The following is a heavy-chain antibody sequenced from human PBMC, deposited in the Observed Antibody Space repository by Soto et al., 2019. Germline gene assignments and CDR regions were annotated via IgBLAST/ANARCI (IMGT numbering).Heavy chain of an antibody. V-gene: IGHV3-23*01. CDR1: GFTISNYA. J-gene: IGHJ6*02. CDR3: AKGPTIFGVVITYSYYYGLDV. CDR2: ISGSGGST. D-gene: IGHD3-3*01. Sequence: PGGSLRLSCAASGFTISNYALSWVRQAPGKGLEWVSAISGSGGSTYYADSVKGRFTISRDSSKNTLYLQMNNLRAEDTAVYYCAKGPTIFGVVITYSYYYGLDVCGQGTTGTVSS.